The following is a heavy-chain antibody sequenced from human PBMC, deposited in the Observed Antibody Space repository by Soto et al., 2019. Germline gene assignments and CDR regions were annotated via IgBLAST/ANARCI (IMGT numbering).Heavy chain of an antibody. D-gene: IGHD3-22*01. CDR1: GYSFTNYY. CDR2: FDPEDGKT. J-gene: IGHJ6*02. V-gene: IGHV1-24*01. CDR3: ATTHDSRNLGVNGMDV. Sequence: ASVKVSCKASGYSFTNYYMHWVRQAPGKGLEWMGGFDPEDGKTIYAQKFQGRVTMTEDTSTGTAYMELSSLRSDDTAVYYCATTHDSRNLGVNGMDVWGQGTTVTVSS.